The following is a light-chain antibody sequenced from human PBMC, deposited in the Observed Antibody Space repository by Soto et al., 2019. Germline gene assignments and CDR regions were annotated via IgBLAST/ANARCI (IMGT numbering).Light chain of an antibody. CDR2: DVS. V-gene: IGLV2-14*01. J-gene: IGLJ1*01. CDR3: SSYTTGGSYV. CDR1: SSDVGGYNS. Sequence: QSVLTQPASVSGSPGLSIAISCTGTSSDVGGYNSVSWYQQHPGKAPKLMIYDVSNRPSGVSNRFSGSKSGNTASLTISGLQAEDDGDYYCSSYTTGGSYVFGTGTKLTVL.